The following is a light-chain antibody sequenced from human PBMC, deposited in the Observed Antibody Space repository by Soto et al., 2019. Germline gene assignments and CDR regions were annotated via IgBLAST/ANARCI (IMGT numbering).Light chain of an antibody. Sequence: QSVLTQPPSVSGAPGQRVTIACTGSSSNIGAGYDVHWYQQLPGTAPKLLIYGNSNRPSGVADRFSGSNSRTSTSLATTGLQAEDEADYYYQSSDTSLSASVVFGGGTKLTVL. V-gene: IGLV1-40*01. J-gene: IGLJ2*01. CDR3: QSSDTSLSASVV. CDR1: SSNIGAGYD. CDR2: GNS.